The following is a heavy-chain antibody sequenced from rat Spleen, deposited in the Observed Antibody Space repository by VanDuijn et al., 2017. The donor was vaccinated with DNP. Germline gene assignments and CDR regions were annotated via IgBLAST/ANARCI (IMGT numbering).Heavy chain of an antibody. Sequence: EVQLVGSGGGSVQSGRSLKLSCAASGFTFSDFNMAWVRQAPKEGLECVSIISYDGNRIYYRDSVKGRFTISRDNAKSTLYLQMDTLRSEDTATYYCASGYGGYPFAYWGQGTLVTVSS. J-gene: IGHJ3*01. V-gene: IGHV5-7*01. D-gene: IGHD1-11*01. CDR3: ASGYGGYPFAY. CDR2: ISYDGNRI. CDR1: GFTFSDFN.